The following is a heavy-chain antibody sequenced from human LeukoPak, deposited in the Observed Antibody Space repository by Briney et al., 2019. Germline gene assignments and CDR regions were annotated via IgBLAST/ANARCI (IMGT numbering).Heavy chain of an antibody. CDR2: ISGSGAST. CDR3: ARDVGGYSYGSRSDLDY. Sequence: GGSLRLSCLTSGFTFSTNAMSWVRQAPGKGLEWIPGISGSGASTYYADSVTGRFTISRDNSRNTLYLQMNSLRGDDTAVYYCARDVGGYSYGSRSDLDYWGQGTLVTVSS. CDR1: GFTFSTNA. J-gene: IGHJ4*02. D-gene: IGHD5-18*01. V-gene: IGHV3-23*01.